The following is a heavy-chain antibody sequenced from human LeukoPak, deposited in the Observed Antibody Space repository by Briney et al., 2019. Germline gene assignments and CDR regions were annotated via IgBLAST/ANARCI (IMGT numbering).Heavy chain of an antibody. CDR2: INPNSGNT. CDR1: GYTFTGYY. V-gene: IGHV1-8*03. Sequence: ASVKVSCEASGYTFTGYYMHWVRQAPGQGLEWMGWINPNSGNTGYAQKFQGRVTITRNTSISTAYMELSSLRSEDTAVYYCASFRYYYGSGSYYNVHYWGQGTLVTVSS. D-gene: IGHD3-10*01. J-gene: IGHJ4*02. CDR3: ASFRYYYGSGSYYNVHY.